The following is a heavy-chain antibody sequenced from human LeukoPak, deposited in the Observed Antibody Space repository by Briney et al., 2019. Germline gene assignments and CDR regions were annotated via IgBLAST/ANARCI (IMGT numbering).Heavy chain of an antibody. D-gene: IGHD1-14*01. J-gene: IGHJ4*02. CDR2: IAYDGSRA. CDR1: GFTFGGYG. Sequence: GGSLRLSCAGSGFTFGGYGMHWFRQTPGKGLEWVAVIAYDGSRAFYADSVKGRFTISRDSSKNTMSVRMDDLRAEDTAVYYCTRYNNDHFDYWGQGTLVTVSS. CDR3: TRYNNDHFDY. V-gene: IGHV3-33*01.